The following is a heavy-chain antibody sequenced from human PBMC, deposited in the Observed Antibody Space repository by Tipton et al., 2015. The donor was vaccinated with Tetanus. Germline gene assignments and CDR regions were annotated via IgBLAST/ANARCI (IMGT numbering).Heavy chain of an antibody. CDR1: GFTFSSYS. CDR3: ARTPPHTAMEYYYYYGMDV. Sequence: SLRLSCAASGFTFSSYSMNWVRQAPGKGLEWVSSISSSSSYIYYADSVKGRFTISRDNAKNSLYLQMNSLRAEDTAVYYCARTPPHTAMEYYYYYGMDVWGQGTTVTVSS. D-gene: IGHD5-18*01. J-gene: IGHJ6*02. V-gene: IGHV3-21*01. CDR2: ISSSSSYI.